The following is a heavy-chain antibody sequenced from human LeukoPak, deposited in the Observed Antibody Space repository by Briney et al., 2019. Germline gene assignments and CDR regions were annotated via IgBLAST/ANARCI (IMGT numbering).Heavy chain of an antibody. CDR1: GFTFSSYS. D-gene: IGHD3-10*01. CDR3: ARDRSYTMVRGVIITWFDP. J-gene: IGHJ5*02. Sequence: PGGSLRLSCAASGFTFSSYSMNWVRQAPGKGLEWIPYISSSSSTIYYADSVKGRFTISRDSAKNSLYLQMNSLRAEDTAVYYCARDRSYTMVRGVIITWFDPWGQGTLVTVSS. CDR2: ISSSSSTI. V-gene: IGHV3-48*04.